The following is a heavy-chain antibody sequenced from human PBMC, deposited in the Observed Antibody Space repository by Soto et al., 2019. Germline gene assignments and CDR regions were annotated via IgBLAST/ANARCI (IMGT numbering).Heavy chain of an antibody. CDR3: ARARRYCISTSCFETNWFDP. CDR2: INAGNGNT. J-gene: IGHJ5*02. Sequence: ASVKVSCKASGYTFTSYAMHWVRQAPGQRLEWMGWINAGNGNTKYSQKFQGRVTITRDTSASTAYMELSSLRSEDTAVYYCARARRYCISTSCFETNWFDPWGQGTLVTVSS. D-gene: IGHD2-2*01. CDR1: GYTFTSYA. V-gene: IGHV1-3*01.